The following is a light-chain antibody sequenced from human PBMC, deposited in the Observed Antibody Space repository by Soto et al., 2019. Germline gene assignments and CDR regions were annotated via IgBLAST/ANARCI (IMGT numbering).Light chain of an antibody. CDR2: GAS. V-gene: IGKV3-20*01. Sequence: VLTQSPVTLSLSPGESATLSCRASQTVSSMYLAWYQQKPGQAPRLLIYGASSRATGIPDRFSGSGSGTDFTLTISRLEPEDFAVYYCQQYGRTFGQGTKVDIK. J-gene: IGKJ1*01. CDR1: QTVSSMY. CDR3: QQYGRT.